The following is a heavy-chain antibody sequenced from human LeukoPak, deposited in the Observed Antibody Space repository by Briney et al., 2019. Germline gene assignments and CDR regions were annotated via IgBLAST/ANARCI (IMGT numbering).Heavy chain of an antibody. CDR2: ISGSGSVS. D-gene: IGHD3-10*01. J-gene: IGHJ3*02. CDR3: ARDGGFGFLAAFDS. V-gene: IGHV3-48*02. Sequence: GGSLRPSCAASGFTFCCYRMNWVRQAPGKGLEWISYISGSGSVSYYEDSVKGRFTISRDNAKNSPYLQMNSLRDEDTALYYCARDGGFGFLAAFDSWGQGTMVTVSS. CDR1: GFTFCCYR.